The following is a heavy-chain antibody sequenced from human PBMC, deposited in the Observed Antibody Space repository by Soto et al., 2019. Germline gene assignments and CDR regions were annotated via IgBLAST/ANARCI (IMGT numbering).Heavy chain of an antibody. CDR3: ARQYSSSWYNWFDP. J-gene: IGHJ5*02. V-gene: IGHV4-4*02. CDR2: IYYSGST. D-gene: IGHD6-13*01. Sequence: SETLSLTCTVSGGSISSSNWWSWVRQPPGKGLEWIGDIYYSGSTNYNPSLKSRVTISVDTSKNQFSLKLSSVTAADTAVYYCARQYSSSWYNWFDPWGQGTLVTVSS. CDR1: GGSISSSNW.